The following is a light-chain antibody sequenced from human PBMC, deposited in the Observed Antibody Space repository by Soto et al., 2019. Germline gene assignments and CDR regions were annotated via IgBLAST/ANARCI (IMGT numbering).Light chain of an antibody. CDR2: DVS. V-gene: IGLV2-14*01. J-gene: IGLJ1*01. Sequence: QSALTQPASVSGSPGESITISCTGTSSDVGAYNYVSWYQQDPGKAPKLMIYDVSSRPSGVSNRFSGSKSGHTASLNISGLQAEDEADYYCTSYTSSSTYVFGTGTKLTVL. CDR1: SSDVGAYNY. CDR3: TSYTSSSTYV.